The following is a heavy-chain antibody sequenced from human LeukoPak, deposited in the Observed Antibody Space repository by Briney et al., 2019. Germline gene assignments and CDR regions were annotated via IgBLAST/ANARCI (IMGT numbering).Heavy chain of an antibody. CDR3: ARGVSGSAYFDY. Sequence: TETLSLTCAVYGGSFSGYYWSWIRQPPGKGLEWIGEINHSRSTNYNPSLKNRVTISVDTSKNQFSLKLSSVTAADTAVYYCARGVSGSAYFDYWGQGTLVTVSS. J-gene: IGHJ4*02. CDR1: GGSFSGYY. CDR2: INHSRST. V-gene: IGHV4-34*01. D-gene: IGHD6-25*01.